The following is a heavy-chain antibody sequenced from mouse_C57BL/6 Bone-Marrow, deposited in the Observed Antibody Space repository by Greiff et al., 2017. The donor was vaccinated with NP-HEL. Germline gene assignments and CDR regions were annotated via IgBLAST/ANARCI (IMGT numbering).Heavy chain of an antibody. D-gene: IGHD1-1*01. CDR1: GFTFSSYG. V-gene: IGHV5-6*01. CDR2: ISSGGSYT. CDR3: ARSFDYYGSSDWYFDV. Sequence: EVKLVESGGDLVKPGGSLKLSCAASGFTFSSYGMSWVRQTPDKRLEWVATISSGGSYTYYPDSVKGRFTISGDNAKNTLYLQMSSLKAEDKAMYYCARSFDYYGSSDWYFDVWGTGTTVTVAS. J-gene: IGHJ1*03.